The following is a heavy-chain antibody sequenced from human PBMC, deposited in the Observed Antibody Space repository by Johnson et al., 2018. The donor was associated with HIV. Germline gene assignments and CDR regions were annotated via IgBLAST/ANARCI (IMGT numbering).Heavy chain of an antibody. V-gene: IGHV3-66*01. CDR1: GFTFSSYA. Sequence: VQLVESGGGLVQPGGSLRLSCAASGFTFSSYAMGWVRQAPGKGLEWVSGIYSGGSTYYADSVKGRFTISRDNSKNTLYLQMNSLRAEDTAVYYCARDRNIAARQDAFDIWGQGTMVTVSS. CDR3: ARDRNIAARQDAFDI. CDR2: IYSGGST. D-gene: IGHD6-6*01. J-gene: IGHJ3*02.